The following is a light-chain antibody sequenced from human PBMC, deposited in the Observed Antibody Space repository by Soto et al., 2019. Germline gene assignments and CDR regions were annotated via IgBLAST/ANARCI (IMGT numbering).Light chain of an antibody. J-gene: IGLJ3*02. Sequence: QSVLTQPASVSGSPGQSITMSCTGTSSNVGGYNYVSWYQQYPGKAPKLMIFEVTNRPSGVSDRFSGSKSGNTASLTISGRQAEDEADYYCSSFTSSNTWLFGGGTQLTVL. CDR2: EVT. CDR1: SSNVGGYNY. V-gene: IGLV2-14*01. CDR3: SSFTSSNTWL.